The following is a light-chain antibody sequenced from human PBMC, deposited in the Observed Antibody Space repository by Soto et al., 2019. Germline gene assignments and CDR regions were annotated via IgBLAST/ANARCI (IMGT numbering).Light chain of an antibody. CDR2: DVT. CDR1: SSDVGGYNF. J-gene: IGLJ3*02. V-gene: IGLV2-14*01. CDR3: SSYTRTNTLV. Sequence: QSALIQPVSVSGSPGQSITIPCTGSSSDVGGYNFVSWYQQHPGKAPKLMIYDVTNRPSGVSNRFSASKSGDTASLTISGLQAEDEADYYCSSYTRTNTLVFGGGTKVTVL.